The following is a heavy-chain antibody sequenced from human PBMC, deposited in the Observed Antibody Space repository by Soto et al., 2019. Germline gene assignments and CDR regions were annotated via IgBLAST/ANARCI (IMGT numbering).Heavy chain of an antibody. CDR2: IYSGGST. CDR3: ARDCGGSCYSHYYYYMDV. J-gene: IGHJ6*03. V-gene: IGHV3-66*01. D-gene: IGHD2-15*01. CDR1: GFTVSSNY. Sequence: GGSLRLSCAASGFTVSSNYMSWVRQAPGKGLEWVSVIYSGGSTYYADSVKGRFTISRDNSKNTLYLQMNSLRAEDTAVYYCARDCGGSCYSHYYYYMDVWGKGTTVTVSS.